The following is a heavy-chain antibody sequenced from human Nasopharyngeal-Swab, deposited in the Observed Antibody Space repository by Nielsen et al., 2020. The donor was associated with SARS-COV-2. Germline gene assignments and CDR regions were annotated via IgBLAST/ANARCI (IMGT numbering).Heavy chain of an antibody. CDR3: AKGTGGYQLLYFDY. CDR1: GFRFSDHA. J-gene: IGHJ4*02. Sequence: GESLKISCAASGFRFSDHAMHWVRQAPGKGLEWVTFIWADGSTQDYADSVKGRFTISRDNSKNTLYLQMNSLRAEDTAVYYCAKGTGGYQLLYFDYWGQGTLVTVSS. D-gene: IGHD2-2*01. V-gene: IGHV3-30*02. CDR2: IWADGSTQ.